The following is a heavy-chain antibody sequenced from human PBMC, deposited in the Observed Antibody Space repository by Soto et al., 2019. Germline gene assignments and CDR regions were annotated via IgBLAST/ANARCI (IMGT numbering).Heavy chain of an antibody. CDR2: INPNSGGT. D-gene: IGHD2-2*01. CDR3: ARGRKVVVVPAANEFDY. Sequence: QVQLVQSGAEVKKPGASVKVSCKASGYTFTGYYMHWVRQAPGQGLEWMGWINPNSGGTNYAQKFQGWVTMTRDTSSSTAYMELSRLRSDDTAVYYCARGRKVVVVPAANEFDYWGQGTLVTVSS. V-gene: IGHV1-2*04. CDR1: GYTFTGYY. J-gene: IGHJ4*02.